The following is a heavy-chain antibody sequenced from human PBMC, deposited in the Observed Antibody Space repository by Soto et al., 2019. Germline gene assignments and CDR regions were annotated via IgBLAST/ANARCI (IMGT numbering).Heavy chain of an antibody. CDR2: TYYRSKWYN. Sequence: PSQTLSLTCAISGDSVSSNSAAWNWIRQSPSRGLEWLGRTYYRSKWYNDYAVSVKSRITINPDTSKNQFSLQLNSVTPEDTAVYYCARELRYFDWLLSPGDNWFDPWGQGTRVTVAS. J-gene: IGHJ5*02. D-gene: IGHD3-9*01. V-gene: IGHV6-1*01. CDR3: ARELRYFDWLLSPGDNWFDP. CDR1: GDSVSSNSAA.